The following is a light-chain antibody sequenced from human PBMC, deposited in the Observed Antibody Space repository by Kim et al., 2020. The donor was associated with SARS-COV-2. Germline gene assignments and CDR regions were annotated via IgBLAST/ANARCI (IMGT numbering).Light chain of an antibody. V-gene: IGKV3-20*01. CDR1: QTVSSSY. CDR2: GAS. Sequence: EIVLTQSPGTLSLSPGEGATLSCRTSQTVSSSYLAWYQQKPGQAPRLPIYGASSRATGIPDRFSGSGSGTDFTLTISRLEPEDFAVYYCQQYGSGYTFGQGTKLEI. J-gene: IGKJ2*01. CDR3: QQYGSGYT.